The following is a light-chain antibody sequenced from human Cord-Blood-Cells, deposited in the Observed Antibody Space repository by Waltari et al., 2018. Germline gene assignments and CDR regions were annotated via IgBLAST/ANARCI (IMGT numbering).Light chain of an antibody. CDR3: QSYDSSLSGAVV. CDR2: GNS. CDR1: SSNIGAGYD. J-gene: IGLJ2*01. Sequence: QSVLTQPPSVSGAPGQRVTISCTGSSSNIGAGYDVHWYQQLPGTAPKLLIYGNSKRPSGVPDRFSGSKSGTSASLAITGLQAEDGADYSCQSYDSSLSGAVVFGGGTKLTVL. V-gene: IGLV1-40*01.